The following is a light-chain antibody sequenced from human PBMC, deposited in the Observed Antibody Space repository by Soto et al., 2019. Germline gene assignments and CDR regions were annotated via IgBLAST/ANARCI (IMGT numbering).Light chain of an antibody. CDR3: QQRSDWLPIT. Sequence: EIVLTQSPSTLSLSPGERATLSCMASQSVSESLAWYQQKPGQAPRLLIYDVSYRATGIPVRFSGSGSGTDFTLTISSLEPEDFAVYYCQQRSDWLPITFGQGTRLEI. J-gene: IGKJ5*01. V-gene: IGKV3-11*01. CDR1: QSVSES. CDR2: DVS.